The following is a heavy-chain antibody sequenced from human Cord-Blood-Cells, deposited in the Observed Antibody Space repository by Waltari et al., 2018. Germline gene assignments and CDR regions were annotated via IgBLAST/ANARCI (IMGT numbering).Heavy chain of an antibody. Sequence: QVQLVQSGAEVKKPGASVKVSCKASGYTFTSYGLSWVRQAPGQGLEWMGWISAYNGNTNYAQKLQDRVTMTTDTSTSTAYMGLRSLRSDDTAVYYCARDRSIAARPHYFDYWGQGTLVTVSS. V-gene: IGHV1-18*01. CDR1: GYTFTSYG. J-gene: IGHJ4*02. D-gene: IGHD6-6*01. CDR3: ARDRSIAARPHYFDY. CDR2: ISAYNGNT.